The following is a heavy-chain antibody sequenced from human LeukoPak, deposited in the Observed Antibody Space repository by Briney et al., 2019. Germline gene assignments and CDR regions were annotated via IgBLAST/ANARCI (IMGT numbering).Heavy chain of an antibody. J-gene: IGHJ4*02. CDR1: GFTFSSCG. CDR2: ISYDGSNK. Sequence: GGSLRLSCAASGFTFSSCGMHWVRQAPGKGLEWVAVISYDGSNKYYADSVKGRFTISRDNSKNTLYLQMNSLRAEDTAVYYCAREPLDYWGQGTLVIVSS. V-gene: IGHV3-30*03. CDR3: AREPLDY.